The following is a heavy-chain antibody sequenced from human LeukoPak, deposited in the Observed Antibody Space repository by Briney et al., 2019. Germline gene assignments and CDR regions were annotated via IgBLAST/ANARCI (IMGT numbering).Heavy chain of an antibody. J-gene: IGHJ4*02. CDR1: GYSFTNYW. D-gene: IGHD3-3*01. V-gene: IGHV5-51*01. CDR3: ARQETISPLDY. Sequence: GESLKISCKGSGYSFTNYWIAWVRQMPGKGLEWMGIIYPGDSDTRYSPSFQGQVTISADKSISTACLHWSSLKASDTAMYYCARQETISPLDYWGQGTLVTVSS. CDR2: IYPGDSDT.